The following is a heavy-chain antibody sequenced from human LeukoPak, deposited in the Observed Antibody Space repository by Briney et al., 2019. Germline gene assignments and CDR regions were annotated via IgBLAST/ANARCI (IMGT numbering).Heavy chain of an antibody. V-gene: IGHV3-74*01. D-gene: IGHD1-26*01. CDR2: INNDGSGT. CDR1: GFTLSSYW. J-gene: IGHJ5*02. Sequence: GGSLRLSCAASGFTLSSYWMQWVRQAPGKGLVWVSRINNDGSGTTYADSVKGRFTISRDNAKNTLYLQMNSLRAEDTAIYYCARDQDGPGATVDHWGQGTLVTVSS. CDR3: ARDQDGPGATVDH.